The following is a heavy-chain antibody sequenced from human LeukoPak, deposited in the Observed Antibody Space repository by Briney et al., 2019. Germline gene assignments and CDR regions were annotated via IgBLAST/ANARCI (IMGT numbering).Heavy chain of an antibody. D-gene: IGHD1-26*01. CDR1: GXSMSDYY. Sequence: SETLSLTFTVSGXSMSDYYWTWIRQPPGKGLEYIGYIYNSGSTNYNPSLKSRVTISVDTSKSQFSLRLSSVTAADTAVYYCARGSGRYYFHGMDVWGQGTTVTVSS. J-gene: IGHJ6*02. CDR2: IYNSGST. V-gene: IGHV4-59*01. CDR3: ARGSGRYYFHGMDV.